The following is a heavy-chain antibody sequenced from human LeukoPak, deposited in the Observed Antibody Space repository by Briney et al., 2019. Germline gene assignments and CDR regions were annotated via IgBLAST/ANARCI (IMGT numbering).Heavy chain of an antibody. J-gene: IGHJ3*02. CDR2: INHSGST. Sequence: PSETLSLTCAVYGGSFSGYYWSWIRQPPGKGLEWIGEINHSGSTNYNPSLKSRVTISVDTSKNQFSLKLSSVTAADTAVYYCARAYCGGDCYYRAFDIWDQGTMVTVSS. D-gene: IGHD2-21*01. V-gene: IGHV4-34*01. CDR1: GGSFSGYY. CDR3: ARAYCGGDCYYRAFDI.